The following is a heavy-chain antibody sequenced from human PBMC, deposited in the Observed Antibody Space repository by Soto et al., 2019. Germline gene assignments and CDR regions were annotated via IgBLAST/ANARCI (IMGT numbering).Heavy chain of an antibody. CDR3: ARDKTGWELLRGYYFGY. J-gene: IGHJ4*02. CDR1: GFTFSSYG. CDR2: IWYDGSNK. Sequence: GGSLRLSXAASGFTFSSYGMHWVRQAPGKGLEWVAVIWYDGSNKYYADSVKGRFTISRDNSKNTLYLQMNSLRAEDTAVYYCARDKTGWELLRGYYFGYWGQGTPVTVSS. V-gene: IGHV3-33*01. D-gene: IGHD1-26*01.